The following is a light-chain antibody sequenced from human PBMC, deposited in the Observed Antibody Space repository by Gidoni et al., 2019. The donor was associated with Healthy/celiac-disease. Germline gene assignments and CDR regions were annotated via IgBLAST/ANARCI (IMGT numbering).Light chain of an antibody. CDR3: QQYYSYPLA. Sequence: IRVTQSPSSVSASTGDRVTITCRASQDISSYLSWYQQKPGKAPKLLIYAASTLQSGVPSRFSGSGSGTDFTLTISCLQSEDIATYYCQQYYSYPLAFGPGTKVEIK. V-gene: IGKV1-8*01. CDR2: AAS. CDR1: QDISSY. J-gene: IGKJ1*01.